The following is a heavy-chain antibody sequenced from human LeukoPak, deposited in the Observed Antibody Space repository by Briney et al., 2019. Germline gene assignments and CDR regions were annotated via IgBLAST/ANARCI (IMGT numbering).Heavy chain of an antibody. D-gene: IGHD6-6*01. CDR2: IYTSGST. J-gene: IGHJ4*02. CDR1: GGSISSGSYY. V-gene: IGHV4-61*02. Sequence: SETLSLTCTVSGGSISSGSYYWSWIRQPAGKGLEWIGRIYTSGSTNYNPSLKSRVTISVDTSKNQFSLKLSSVTAADTAVYYCARDSMGIAARTFDYWGQGTLVTVSS. CDR3: ARDSMGIAARTFDY.